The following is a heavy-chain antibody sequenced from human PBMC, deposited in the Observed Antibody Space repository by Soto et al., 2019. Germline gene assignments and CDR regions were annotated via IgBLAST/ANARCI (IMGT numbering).Heavy chain of an antibody. V-gene: IGHV3-33*01. Sequence: GGSLRLSCAASGFTFSSYGMHWVRQAPGKGLEWVAVIWYDGSNKYYADSVKGRFTISRDNSKNTLYLQMNSLRAEDTAVYYCARAVHTAMGLDYWGQGTLVTVSS. CDR2: IWYDGSNK. CDR1: GFTFSSYG. J-gene: IGHJ4*02. CDR3: ARAVHTAMGLDY. D-gene: IGHD5-18*01.